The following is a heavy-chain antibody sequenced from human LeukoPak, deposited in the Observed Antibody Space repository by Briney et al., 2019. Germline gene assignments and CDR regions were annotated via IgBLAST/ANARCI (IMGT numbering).Heavy chain of an antibody. Sequence: GGSVRLSCAASGFTFSSYGMHWVGQAPGKGLEWVAVISYDGSNKYYADSVKGRFTISRDNSKNTLYLQMNSLRAEDTAVYYCAKVMVTTVTNYDYYYGMDVWGQGTTVTVSS. V-gene: IGHV3-30*18. CDR3: AKVMVTTVTNYDYYYGMDV. CDR2: ISYDGSNK. CDR1: GFTFSSYG. D-gene: IGHD4-17*01. J-gene: IGHJ6*02.